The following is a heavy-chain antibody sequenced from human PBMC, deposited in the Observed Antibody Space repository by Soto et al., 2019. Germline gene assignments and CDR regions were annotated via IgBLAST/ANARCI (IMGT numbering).Heavy chain of an antibody. CDR1: GDSTINSY. CDR3: ARGHNWQLVDL. D-gene: IGHD6-6*01. CDR2: LSYNGGT. V-gene: IGHV4-59*01. Sequence: PSETLSLTCTVSGDSTINSYWSLIRQAPGKGPEWLGYLSYNGGTNHNPSLQGRATMSVDTSQNRFSLNLNSVTAADTAVYYCARGHNWQLVDLWGQGILVTFSS. J-gene: IGHJ5*02.